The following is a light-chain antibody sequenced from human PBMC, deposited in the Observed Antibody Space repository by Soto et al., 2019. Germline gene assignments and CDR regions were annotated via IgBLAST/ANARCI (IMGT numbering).Light chain of an antibody. CDR1: SSDVGGYNY. Sequence: QSALAQPPSASGSPGQSVTISCTGTSSDVGGYNYVSWYQQHPGKAPKLMIYEVNKRPSGVPDRFSGSKSGNTASLTVSGLQVEDEAYYYCSSYAGSNNFGVFGTGTKVTVL. CDR2: EVN. J-gene: IGLJ1*01. V-gene: IGLV2-8*01. CDR3: SSYAGSNNFGV.